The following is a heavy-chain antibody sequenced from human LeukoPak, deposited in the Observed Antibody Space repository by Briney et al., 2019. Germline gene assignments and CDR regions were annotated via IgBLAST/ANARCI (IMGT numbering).Heavy chain of an antibody. CDR3: ARALYYYDSSGYYYRGVFGDFDY. D-gene: IGHD3-22*01. J-gene: IGHJ4*02. V-gene: IGHV3-23*01. Sequence: PGGSLRLSCAASGFTFSSYAMSWVRQAPGKGLEWVSAISGSGGSTYYADSVKGRFTISRDNSKNTLYLQMNSLRAEDTAVYYCARALYYYDSSGYYYRGVFGDFDYWGQGTLVTVSS. CDR1: GFTFSSYA. CDR2: ISGSGGST.